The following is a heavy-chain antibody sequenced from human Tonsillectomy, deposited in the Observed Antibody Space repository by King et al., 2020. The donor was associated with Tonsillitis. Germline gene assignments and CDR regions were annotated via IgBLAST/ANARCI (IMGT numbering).Heavy chain of an antibody. V-gene: IGHV4-59*01. D-gene: IGHD2/OR15-2a*01. CDR3: ASAPNFHYLDY. CDR2: IYYSGSA. CDR1: YDSISTYY. Sequence: LQLQESGPGLVKPSETLSLTCSVSYDSISTYYWSWIRQPPGKGPEWIGYIYYSGSANYNPSLKSRVTISIDTSKNQFSLKLRSVTAADTAVYFCASAPNFHYLDYWGQETVVTVSS. J-gene: IGHJ4*02.